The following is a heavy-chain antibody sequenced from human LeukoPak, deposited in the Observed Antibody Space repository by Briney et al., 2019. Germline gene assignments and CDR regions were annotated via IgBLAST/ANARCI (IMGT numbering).Heavy chain of an antibody. D-gene: IGHD3-10*01. CDR1: GDSISSYY. V-gene: IGHV4-59*01. Sequence: PSETLSLSCAVSGDSISSYYWSWVRQPPGKRLEWIGYIYYSGSTNYNPSLTSRRTISLDTSTNQCSLKLSSVTASDPAVYYCARVLNPWFGECAFDYWGQGALVIVSS. CDR2: IYYSGST. CDR3: ARVLNPWFGECAFDY. J-gene: IGHJ4*02.